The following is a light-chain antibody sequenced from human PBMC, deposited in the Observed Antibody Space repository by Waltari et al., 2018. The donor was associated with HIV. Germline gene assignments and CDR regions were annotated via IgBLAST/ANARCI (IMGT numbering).Light chain of an antibody. V-gene: IGLV3-21*04. Sequence: SYVLTQPPSVSVAPGKTASITCAGTNLQSNSVHWYLQKAGKAPGLVILDDSDRRSGIPERFSGSKSGNTATLTISRVEAGDEADYYCHMWDTTRVLFGGGTKLTVL. CDR3: HMWDTTRVL. CDR2: DDS. CDR1: NLQSNS. J-gene: IGLJ2*01.